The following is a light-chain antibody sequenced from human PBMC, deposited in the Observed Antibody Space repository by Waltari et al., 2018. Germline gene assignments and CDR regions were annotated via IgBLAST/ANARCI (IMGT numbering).Light chain of an antibody. CDR1: SSNIGSNT. J-gene: IGLJ3*02. CDR2: SNN. V-gene: IGLV1-44*01. Sequence: QSVLTQPPSASGTPGPRVTISCSGSSSNIGSNTVNWYQRLPGTAPKLLIYSNNQRPSGVPDRFSGSKSGTSASLAISGLQSEDEADYYCAAWDDSLNGPWVFGGGTKLTVL. CDR3: AAWDDSLNGPWV.